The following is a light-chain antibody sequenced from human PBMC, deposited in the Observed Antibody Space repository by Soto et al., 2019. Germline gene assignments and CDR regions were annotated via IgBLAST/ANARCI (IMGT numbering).Light chain of an antibody. J-gene: IGKJ3*01. CDR1: QSVFDSSNNKNY. V-gene: IGKV4-1*01. Sequence: DIVMTQFPDSLAVSLGERATINCKSSQSVFDSSNNKNYISWYQQKPGQPPNLLISWSSARASGVPDRFNGGGSGTDFTLTNNGLQAEDVAIYYFQQYYSVPFTFGPGTKV. CDR3: QQYYSVPFT. CDR2: WSS.